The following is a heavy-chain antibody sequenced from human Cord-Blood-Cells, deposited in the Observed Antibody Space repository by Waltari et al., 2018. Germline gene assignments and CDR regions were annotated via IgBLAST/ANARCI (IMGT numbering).Heavy chain of an antibody. CDR2: IYYSGST. J-gene: IGHJ3*02. CDR1: GGSISSSSYY. Sequence: QLQLQESGPGLVKPSETLSLTCTVSGGSISSSSYYWGWIRHPPGKGLEWIGSIYYSGSTDYNPSLKSRVTISVDTSKNQFSVKLSSVTAADTAVYYCERRVGYCSSTSCYDAFDIWGQGTMVTVSS. V-gene: IGHV4-39*01. D-gene: IGHD2-2*01. CDR3: ERRVGYCSSTSCYDAFDI.